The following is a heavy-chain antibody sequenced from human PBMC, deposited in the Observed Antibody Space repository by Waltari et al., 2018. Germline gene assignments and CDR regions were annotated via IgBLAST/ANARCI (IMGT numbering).Heavy chain of an antibody. Sequence: QVQLVESGGGVVQPGRSLRLSCAASGFTLSDYAMHWVRQAPGKGLEWLANISNDGKIVHYADSAKGRFTISRDNAKNMLYLQLNSLRPQHTAVYYCTRFPDDYSNSFDYWGQGTLITVSS. CDR3: TRFPDDYSNSFDY. CDR1: GFTLSDYA. J-gene: IGHJ4*02. D-gene: IGHD4-4*01. CDR2: ISNDGKIV. V-gene: IGHV3-30*03.